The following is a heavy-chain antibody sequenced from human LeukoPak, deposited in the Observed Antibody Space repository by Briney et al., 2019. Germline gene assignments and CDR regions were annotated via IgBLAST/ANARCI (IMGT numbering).Heavy chain of an antibody. CDR2: IYHSGST. D-gene: IGHD3-22*01. V-gene: IGHV4-4*02. CDR1: GGSISSSNW. J-gene: IGHJ5*02. CDR3: ARDTRYYYDSSEFPLLRVVYNGFDP. Sequence: SGTLSLTCAVSGGSISSSNWWSWVRQPPGKGLEWIGEIYHSGSTNYNPSLKSRVTISVDKSKNQFSLKLSSVTAADTAVYYCARDTRYYYDSSEFPLLRVVYNGFDPWGQGTLVTVSS.